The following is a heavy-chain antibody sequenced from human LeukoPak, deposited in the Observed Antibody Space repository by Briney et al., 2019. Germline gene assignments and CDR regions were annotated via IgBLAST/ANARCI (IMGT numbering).Heavy chain of an antibody. D-gene: IGHD2-15*01. CDR3: VAVADAFDI. V-gene: IGHV4-59*02. CDR1: GGSVTTDY. J-gene: IGHJ3*02. Sequence: PSETLSLTCTVSGGSVTTDYWSWIRQPPGKGLEWIGYFSYSGGTNHNPSLKSRVTISVDTSKNQFSLKLSSVTAADTAVYYCVAVADAFDIWGQGTMVTVSS. CDR2: FSYSGGT.